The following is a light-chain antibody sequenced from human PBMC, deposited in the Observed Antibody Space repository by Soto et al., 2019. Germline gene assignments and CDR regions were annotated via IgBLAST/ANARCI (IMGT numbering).Light chain of an antibody. CDR2: EVS. V-gene: IGLV2-14*01. J-gene: IGLJ1*01. CDR3: TSYTSSNTPV. Sequence: QSALTQPASVSGSPGQAITISCTGTSSDVGGYNYVSWYQQHPGKAPKLMIYEVSNRPSGVSDRFSGSKSGNTASLTISGLQAEDEADYYCTSYTSSNTPVFGTGTKVT. CDR1: SSDVGGYNY.